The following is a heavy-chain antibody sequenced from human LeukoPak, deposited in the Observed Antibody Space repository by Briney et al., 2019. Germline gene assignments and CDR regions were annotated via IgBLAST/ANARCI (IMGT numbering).Heavy chain of an antibody. CDR1: GLTFSSSA. V-gene: IGHV3-21*01. D-gene: IGHD3-10*01. CDR3: ATEIRAVQDLYY. CDR2: ITSGSTYM. Sequence: GGSLRLSCAASGLTFSSSAMNWVRQAPGKGLEWVSSITSGSTYMFYADAVKGRFTISRDDAKNSLYLQMNDLRAEDTAVYYCATEIRAVQDLYYWGQGTLVTVSS. J-gene: IGHJ4*02.